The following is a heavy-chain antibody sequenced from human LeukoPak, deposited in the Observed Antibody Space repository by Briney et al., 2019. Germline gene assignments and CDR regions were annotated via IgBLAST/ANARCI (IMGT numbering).Heavy chain of an antibody. J-gene: IGHJ4*02. CDR2: IFYSGST. D-gene: IGHD6-19*01. CDR3: ARVPFERSGSEYSSGWFPSYYFDY. CDR1: GGSISSNTYY. V-gene: IGHV4-39*07. Sequence: PSETLSLTCTVSGGSISSNTYYWGWIRQPPGKGLEWIGSIFYSGSTYYSPSLKSRVTISVDTSKNQFSLKVSSVTAADTAVYYCARVPFERSGSEYSSGWFPSYYFDYWGQGTLVTVSS.